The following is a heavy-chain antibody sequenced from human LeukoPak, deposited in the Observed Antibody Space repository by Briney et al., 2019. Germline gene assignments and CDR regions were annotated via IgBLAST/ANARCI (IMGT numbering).Heavy chain of an antibody. CDR2: ISSSSSYI. J-gene: IGHJ4*02. D-gene: IGHD3-10*01. CDR3: ARDSTYYYGSGSLDY. CDR1: GFTFSSYS. V-gene: IGHV3-21*01. Sequence: GGSLRLSCAASGFTFSSYSMNWVRQAPGKGLEWVSSISSSSSYIYYADSVKGRFTISRDNAKNSLYLQMNSLRAEDTAVYYCARDSTYYYGSGSLDYWGQGTLVTVSS.